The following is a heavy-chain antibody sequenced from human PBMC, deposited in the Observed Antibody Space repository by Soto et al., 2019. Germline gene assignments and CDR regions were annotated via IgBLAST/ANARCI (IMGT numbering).Heavy chain of an antibody. CDR2: IIPLFGTT. D-gene: IGHD3-10*01. CDR3: AAELGFGKLSVV. J-gene: IGHJ6*02. CDR1: GDTFKNCV. Sequence: QVQVVQSGVEVSRPGSSVKVSCKASGDTFKNCVISWVRQAPGQGLEWMGGIIPLFGTTDFAQRFQGRLTMTTDESTTTAYMELSRLRSEDTATYYCAAELGFGKLSVVWGQGTTVIVSS. V-gene: IGHV1-69*01.